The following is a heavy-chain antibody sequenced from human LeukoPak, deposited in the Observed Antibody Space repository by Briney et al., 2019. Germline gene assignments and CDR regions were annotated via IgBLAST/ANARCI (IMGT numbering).Heavy chain of an antibody. D-gene: IGHD3-16*01. Sequence: GESLKISCKGSGYSFTNYWIAWVRQMPRKGLEWMGIIYPGDSHTRYSPSFQGQVTISADKSINTAYLQWRSLEASDTAMYYCGRRTNSYNYLVDYWGQGTLVTVSS. CDR3: GRRTNSYNYLVDY. J-gene: IGHJ4*02. V-gene: IGHV5-51*01. CDR1: GYSFTNYW. CDR2: IYPGDSHT.